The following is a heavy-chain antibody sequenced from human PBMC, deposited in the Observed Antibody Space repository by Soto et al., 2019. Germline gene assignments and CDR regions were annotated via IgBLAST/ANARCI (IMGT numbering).Heavy chain of an antibody. Sequence: PGGSLRLSCAASGFTFSSYWMHWVRQAPGKGLVWVSRINSDGSSTSYADSVKGRFTISRDNAKNTLYLQMNSLRAEDTAVYYCARDRQHYYDFWSGYHAYYYYGMDVWGQGTTVTVSS. D-gene: IGHD3-3*01. V-gene: IGHV3-74*01. CDR3: ARDRQHYYDFWSGYHAYYYYGMDV. CDR2: INSDGSST. CDR1: GFTFSSYW. J-gene: IGHJ6*02.